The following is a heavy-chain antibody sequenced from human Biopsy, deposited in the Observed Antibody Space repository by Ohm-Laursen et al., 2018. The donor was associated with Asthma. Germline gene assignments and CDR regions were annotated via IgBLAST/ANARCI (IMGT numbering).Heavy chain of an antibody. CDR3: AGFCSGGNCPDH. V-gene: IGHV4-61*01. CDR1: GGSMSSSSYY. D-gene: IGHD2-15*01. CDR2: IHYSGST. Sequence: GTLSLTCTVSGGSMSSSSYYWTWIRQPPGKGLEWIGNIHYSGSTYSNPSLKSRVTISVDTSKKQISLRLSSVIAADTAVYYCAGFCSGGNCPDHWGQGTLVTVSS. J-gene: IGHJ4*02.